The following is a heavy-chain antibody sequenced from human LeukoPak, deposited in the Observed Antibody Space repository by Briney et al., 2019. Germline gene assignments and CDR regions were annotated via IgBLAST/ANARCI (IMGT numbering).Heavy chain of an antibody. CDR2: IYHSGST. Sequence: SETLSLTCAVSGGSISSSNWWSWVRQPPGKGLEWIGEIYHSGSTNYNPSLKSRVTISVDKSKNQFSLKLSSVTAADTAVYYCARAMYDSSQADYFDYWGQGTLVTVSS. J-gene: IGHJ4*02. D-gene: IGHD3-22*01. V-gene: IGHV4-4*02. CDR3: ARAMYDSSQADYFDY. CDR1: GGSISSSNW.